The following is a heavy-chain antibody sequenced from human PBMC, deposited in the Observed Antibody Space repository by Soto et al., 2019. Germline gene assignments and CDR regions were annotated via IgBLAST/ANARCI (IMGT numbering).Heavy chain of an antibody. CDR1: GGSISSGGYS. CDR3: ARGQVVAAQH. V-gene: IGHV4-30-2*01. CDR2: IYHSGRT. D-gene: IGHD2-15*01. Sequence: QLQLQESGSGLVKPSQTLSLTCAVSGGSISSGGYSWSWIRQPPGKGLEWIGYIYHSGRTYYNPSLKSRVTISVDRSKNQFSLELSSVPAADTGVYYCARGQVVAAQHWGQGTLVTVSS. J-gene: IGHJ4*02.